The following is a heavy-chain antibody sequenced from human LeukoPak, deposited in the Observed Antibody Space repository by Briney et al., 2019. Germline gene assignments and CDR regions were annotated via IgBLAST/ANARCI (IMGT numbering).Heavy chain of an antibody. CDR3: ARDPGDPTALDY. V-gene: IGHV3-21*01. D-gene: IGHD1-14*01. CDR1: GFTFSSYN. Sequence: PGGSLRLSCSASGFTFSSYNMNWVRQAPGKGLEWVSSISSSSSYIYYADSVKGRFTISRDNAKNSLYLQMNSLRAEDTAVYYCARDPGDPTALDYWGQGTLVTVSS. J-gene: IGHJ4*02. CDR2: ISSSSSYI.